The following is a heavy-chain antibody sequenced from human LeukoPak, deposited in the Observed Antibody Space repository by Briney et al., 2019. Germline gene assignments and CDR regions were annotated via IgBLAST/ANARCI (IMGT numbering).Heavy chain of an antibody. CDR1: GYTFTGYY. CDR3: ARVRVSSQAKNWFDP. V-gene: IGHV1-2*02. CDR2: INPNSGGT. D-gene: IGHD6-13*01. Sequence: ASVKVSCKASGYTFTGYYMHWVRQAPGQGLEWMGGINPNSGGTNYAQKFQGRVTMTRDTSISTAYMELSRLRSDDTAVYYCARVRVSSQAKNWFDPWGQGTLVTVSS. J-gene: IGHJ5*02.